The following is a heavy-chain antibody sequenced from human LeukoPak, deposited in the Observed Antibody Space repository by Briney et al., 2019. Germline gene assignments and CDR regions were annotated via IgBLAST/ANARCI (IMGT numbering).Heavy chain of an antibody. V-gene: IGHV3-21*01. CDR1: GFTFSSYS. CDR3: ARVRKGSNVDDY. CDR2: ISSSSSYI. D-gene: IGHD1-14*01. Sequence: PGGPLRLSCAASGFTFSSYSMNWVRQAPGKGLEWVSSISSSSSYIYYADSVEGRFTISRDNAKNSLYLQMNSLRAEDTAVYYCARVRKGSNVDDYWGQGTLVTVSS. J-gene: IGHJ4*02.